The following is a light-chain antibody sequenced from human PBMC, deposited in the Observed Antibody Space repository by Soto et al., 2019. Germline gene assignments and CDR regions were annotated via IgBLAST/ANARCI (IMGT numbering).Light chain of an antibody. CDR2: GAS. Sequence: IGLTQSPGTLSLSPGERATLSCRASQSVGSIYLAWYQQKPGQAPRLLIHGASNRASGIPDRFSGSGSGTDFTLTISRLEPEDFAVYYCQQYGSSPRTFGQGTKVDIK. CDR1: QSVGSIY. V-gene: IGKV3-20*01. CDR3: QQYGSSPRT. J-gene: IGKJ1*01.